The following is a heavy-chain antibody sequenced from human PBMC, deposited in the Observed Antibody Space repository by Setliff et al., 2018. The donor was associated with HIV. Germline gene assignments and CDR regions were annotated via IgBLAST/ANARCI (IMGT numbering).Heavy chain of an antibody. CDR2: IDPSDSYT. CDR3: ARGVMVTEDFDY. Sequence: PGESLKISCKGSGYSFTSYWISWVRQMPGKGLEWMGRIDPSDSYTNYSPSFQGHVTISADKSISTVYLQWNSLQASDTAMYYCARGVMVTEDFDYWGQGTLVTVSS. CDR1: GYSFTSYW. V-gene: IGHV5-10-1*01. D-gene: IGHD2-21*02. J-gene: IGHJ4*02.